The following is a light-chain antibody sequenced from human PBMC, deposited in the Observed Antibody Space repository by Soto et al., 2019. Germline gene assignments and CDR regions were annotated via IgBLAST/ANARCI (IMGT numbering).Light chain of an antibody. V-gene: IGLV2-8*01. J-gene: IGLJ1*01. Sequence: QSALTQPPSASGSPGQSVTISCTGTSSDVGGYNYVSWYQQHPGKAPKLMIYEVGTRPSGVPDRFSGSKSGNTASLTVSGLQAEDEADYYFSSFAGNNSPYVFGTGTKVTVL. CDR1: SSDVGGYNY. CDR3: SSFAGNNSPYV. CDR2: EVG.